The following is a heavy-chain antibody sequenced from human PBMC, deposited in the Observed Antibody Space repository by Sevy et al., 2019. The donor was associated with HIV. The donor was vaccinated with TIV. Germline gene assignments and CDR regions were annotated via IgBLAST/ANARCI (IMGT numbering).Heavy chain of an antibody. Sequence: GGYLRLCCAASGFTFSKYSMSWVRQPPGKGLECVSTLSFGCGEINYADSVKGRFTISRDNSKSSVYLQMNNLRPEDTAVYYCAREGCTKPHDYWGQGTLVTVSS. V-gene: IGHV3-23*01. J-gene: IGHJ4*02. CDR1: GFTFSKYS. CDR3: AREGCTKPHDY. D-gene: IGHD2-8*01. CDR2: LSFGCGEI.